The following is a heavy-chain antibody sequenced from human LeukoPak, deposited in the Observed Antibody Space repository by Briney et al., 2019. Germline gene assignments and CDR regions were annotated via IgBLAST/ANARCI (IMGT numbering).Heavy chain of an antibody. CDR1: GFTFSSYS. J-gene: IGHJ4*02. V-gene: IGHV3-21*01. Sequence: GGSLRLSCAASGFTFSSYSMNWVRQAPGKGLEWVSSISSSSSYIYYADSVKGRFTISRDNPKNSLYLQMNSLRAEDTALYYCARDYGSGSPFDYWGQGTLVTVSS. CDR3: ARDYGSGSPFDY. D-gene: IGHD3-10*01. CDR2: ISSSSSYI.